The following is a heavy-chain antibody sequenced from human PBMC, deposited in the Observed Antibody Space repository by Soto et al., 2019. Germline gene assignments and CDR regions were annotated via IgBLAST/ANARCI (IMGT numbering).Heavy chain of an antibody. Sequence: FSGYGGSISSYYWSWIRQPPGKGLEWIGYIYYSGSTNYNPSLKSRVTISVDTSKNQFSLKLSSVTAADTAVYYCARDLSPAGRYYYYGMDVWGQGTTVTVSS. CDR2: IYYSGST. CDR3: ARDLSPAGRYYYYGMDV. J-gene: IGHJ6*02. V-gene: IGHV4-59*01. D-gene: IGHD2-2*01. CDR1: GGSISSYY.